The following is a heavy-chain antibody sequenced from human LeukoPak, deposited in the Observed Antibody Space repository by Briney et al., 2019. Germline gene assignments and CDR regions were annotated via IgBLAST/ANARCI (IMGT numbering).Heavy chain of an antibody. V-gene: IGHV4-59*11. CDR3: ARVLQNYYHMDV. D-gene: IGHD3-3*01. Sequence: SETLSLTCTVSGVSINSHYWSWIRQPPGKGLEWIGFIYDSGSANYRSSLESRVTMTLDTSKNQFSLKLNSVTAADTAVYYCARVLQNYYHMDVWGKGTTVTVSS. CDR2: IYDSGSA. J-gene: IGHJ6*03. CDR1: GVSINSHY.